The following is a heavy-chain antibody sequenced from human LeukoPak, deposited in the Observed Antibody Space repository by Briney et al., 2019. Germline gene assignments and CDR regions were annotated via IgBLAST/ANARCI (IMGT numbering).Heavy chain of an antibody. CDR1: GGSISSGGYS. V-gene: IGHV4-30-2*01. J-gene: IGHJ4*02. Sequence: SETLSLTCAVSGGSISSGGYSWSWIRQPPGKGLEWIGYIYHSGSTYYNPSLKSRVTISVDRSKNRFSLKLSSVTAADTAVYYCASADMSYGDSYYFDYWGQGTLVTVSS. CDR3: ASADMSYGDSYYFDY. CDR2: IYHSGST. D-gene: IGHD4-17*01.